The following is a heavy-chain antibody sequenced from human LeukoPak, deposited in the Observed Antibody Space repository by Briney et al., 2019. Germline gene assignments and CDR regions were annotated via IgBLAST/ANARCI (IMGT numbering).Heavy chain of an antibody. D-gene: IGHD3-22*01. CDR1: GFTFDDYA. J-gene: IGHJ4*02. V-gene: IGHV3-9*01. Sequence: PGRSLRLSCAASGFTFDDYAMHWVRQAPGKGLEWVSTITWNSGSIAYADSVKGRFTISRDNSKNSLYLQMNSLRAEDTALYYCAKAPEGIVVLTSDYFDYWGQGTLVTVSS. CDR3: AKAPEGIVVLTSDYFDY. CDR2: ITWNSGSI.